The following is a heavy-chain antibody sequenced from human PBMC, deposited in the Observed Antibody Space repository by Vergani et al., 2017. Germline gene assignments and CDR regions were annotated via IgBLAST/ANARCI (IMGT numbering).Heavy chain of an antibody. V-gene: IGHV4-4*07. J-gene: IGHJ3*02. CDR3: AKETPPGIAGRKGAFDI. Sequence: QVQLQESGPGLVKPSETLSLTCTVSGGSISSYYWSWIRQPAGKGLEWIGRIYTSGSTNYNPSLKSRVTMSVDTSKKQFSLKLSSVTAADTAVYYCAKETPPGIAGRKGAFDIWGQGTMVTVSS. CDR2: IYTSGST. D-gene: IGHD6-13*01. CDR1: GGSISSYY.